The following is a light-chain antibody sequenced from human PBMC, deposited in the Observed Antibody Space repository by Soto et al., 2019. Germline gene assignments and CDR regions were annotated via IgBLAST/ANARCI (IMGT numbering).Light chain of an antibody. CDR2: DVS. J-gene: IGLJ1*01. Sequence: LTQPASVSGSPGQSITISCTGTSSDVGGYNYVSWYQQHPGKAPKLMIYDVSNRPSGVSNRFSGSKSGNTASLTISGLQAEDEADYYCSSHTSSSTLEGVFGTGTKATVL. CDR1: SSDVGGYNY. V-gene: IGLV2-14*01. CDR3: SSHTSSSTLEGV.